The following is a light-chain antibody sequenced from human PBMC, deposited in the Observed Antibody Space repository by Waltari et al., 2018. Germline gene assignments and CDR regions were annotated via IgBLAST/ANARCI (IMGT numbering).Light chain of an antibody. Sequence: QSALTQPRSVSGSPGQSVTISCTGTSSDVGAYNSVTWYQHHPGKAPKLMLYDVYKRPSGVPDRFSGSKSGNTASLTISGLQVEDEADYYCCSYAGSYTLIFGGGTKLTVL. CDR2: DVY. CDR3: CSYAGSYTLI. CDR1: SSDVGAYNS. J-gene: IGLJ2*01. V-gene: IGLV2-11*01.